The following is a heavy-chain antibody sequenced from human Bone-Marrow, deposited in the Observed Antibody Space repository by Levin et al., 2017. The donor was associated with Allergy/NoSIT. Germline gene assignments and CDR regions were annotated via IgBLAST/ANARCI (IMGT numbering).Heavy chain of an antibody. V-gene: IGHV3-11*01. CDR2: ISGTGNTI. Sequence: GGSLRLSCAASGFTFSDYYMSWIRQAPGKGLEWVSYISGTGNTIYYADSVKGRFTISRDNAKTSIYLQMDSLRAEDTAMYYCARHTTVFFRGAAGTDSWGQGTLVTVSA. CDR3: ARHTTVFFRGAAGTDS. CDR1: GFTFSDYY. D-gene: IGHD3/OR15-3a*01. J-gene: IGHJ4*02.